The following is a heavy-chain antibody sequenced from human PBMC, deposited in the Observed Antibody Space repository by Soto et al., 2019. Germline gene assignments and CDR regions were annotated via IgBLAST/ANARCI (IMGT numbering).Heavy chain of an antibody. J-gene: IGHJ4*02. CDR3: ARDGPIGGSVYGY. CDR2: IYSGGST. V-gene: IGHV3-66*01. CDR1: GFTVSSHY. D-gene: IGHD5-12*01. Sequence: GESLKISCAASGFTVSSHYMSWVRQAPGKGLEWVSVIYSGGSTYYADSVKGRFTISRDNSKNTLYLQMNSLRAEDTAVYYCARDGPIGGSVYGYWGQGTLVTVSS.